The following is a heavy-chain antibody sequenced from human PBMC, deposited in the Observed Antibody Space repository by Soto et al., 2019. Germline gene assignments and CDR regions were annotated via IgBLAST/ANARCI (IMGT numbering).Heavy chain of an antibody. CDR3: ARELPTYYDFWSGPRLYGMDV. V-gene: IGHV4-4*02. Sequence: SETLSLTCAVSGGSISSSNWWSWVRQPPGKGLEWIGEIYHSGSTNYNPSLKSRVTISVDKSKNQFSLKLSSVTAADTAVYYCARELPTYYDFWSGPRLYGMDVWGQGTTVTVSS. CDR1: GGSISSSNW. D-gene: IGHD3-3*01. J-gene: IGHJ6*02. CDR2: IYHSGST.